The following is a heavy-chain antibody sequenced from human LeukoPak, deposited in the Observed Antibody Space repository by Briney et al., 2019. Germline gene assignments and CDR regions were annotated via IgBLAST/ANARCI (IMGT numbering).Heavy chain of an antibody. CDR2: ISGSGRST. J-gene: IGHJ6*02. Sequence: GGSLRLSCAGSGFTFNTSAMSWVRQAPGKGLEWVSAISGSGRSTYYTDSVRGRFTISRDNSKNTLYLQMNSLRAEDTAVYYCAKVSGYYYGSGSYYKGVNYYYGMDVWGQGTTVTVSS. CDR1: GFTFNTSA. CDR3: AKVSGYYYGSGSYYKGVNYYYGMDV. V-gene: IGHV3-23*01. D-gene: IGHD3-10*01.